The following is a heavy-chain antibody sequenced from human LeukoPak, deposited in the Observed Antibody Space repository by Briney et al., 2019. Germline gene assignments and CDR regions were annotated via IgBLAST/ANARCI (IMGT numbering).Heavy chain of an antibody. J-gene: IGHJ4*02. V-gene: IGHV1-69*13. CDR2: IIPIFGTE. CDR1: GGTFISYA. CDR3: ARRKDYGFWSREPDYFDY. Sequence: SVKVSCKASGGTFISYAISWVRQAPGQGLEWMGGIIPIFGTENYAQKFQGRVTITADESTSTAYMELSSLRAEDTAVYYCARRKDYGFWSREPDYFDYWGQGTLVTVSS. D-gene: IGHD3-3*01.